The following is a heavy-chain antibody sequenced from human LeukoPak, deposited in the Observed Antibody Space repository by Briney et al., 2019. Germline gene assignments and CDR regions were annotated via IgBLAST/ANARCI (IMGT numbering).Heavy chain of an antibody. CDR3: ARDQLGAVLYFDY. CDR2: ITGSGGST. CDR1: GFTFSTYG. J-gene: IGHJ4*02. V-gene: IGHV3-23*01. D-gene: IGHD1-1*01. Sequence: PGGSLRLSCVASGFTFSTYGMSWVRQAPGKGLEWVSAITGSGGSTYYADSVKGRFTISRDNSKNTLYLQINSLRVEDTAVYYCARDQLGAVLYFDYWGQGTPVTVSS.